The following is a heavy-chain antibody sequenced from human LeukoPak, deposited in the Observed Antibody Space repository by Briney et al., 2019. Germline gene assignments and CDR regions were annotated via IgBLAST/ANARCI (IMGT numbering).Heavy chain of an antibody. V-gene: IGHV1-69*13. CDR3: ATGFINDYSNYGAYYYYGMDV. J-gene: IGHJ6*02. CDR1: GGTFSSYA. D-gene: IGHD4-11*01. Sequence: SVKVSCKASGGTFSSYAISWVRQAPGQGLEWMGGIIPIFGTANYAQKFQGRVTITADESTSTAYMEPSSLRSEDTAVYYCATGFINDYSNYGAYYYYGMDVWGQGTTVTVSS. CDR2: IIPIFGTA.